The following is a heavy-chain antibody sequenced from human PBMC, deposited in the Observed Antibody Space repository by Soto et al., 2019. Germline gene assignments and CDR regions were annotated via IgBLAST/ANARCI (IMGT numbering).Heavy chain of an antibody. Sequence: SEALSLPRVVYGWSFSDYYWGWIRQPPGKGLEWIGSIYYSGSTYYNPSLKSRATISVDTSKNQFSLKLSSVTAADTAVYYCARPVYDSSGYHYFDYWGQGTLVTVPQ. CDR2: IYYSGST. CDR1: GWSFSDYY. V-gene: IGHV4-39*01. D-gene: IGHD3-22*01. J-gene: IGHJ4*02. CDR3: ARPVYDSSGYHYFDY.